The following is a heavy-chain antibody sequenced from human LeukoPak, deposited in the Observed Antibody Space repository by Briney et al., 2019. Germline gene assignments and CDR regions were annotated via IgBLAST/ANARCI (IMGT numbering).Heavy chain of an antibody. CDR2: INHSGST. CDR1: GGSFSGYY. CDR3: ARHPYYYGSGSYYNDYYFDY. J-gene: IGHJ4*02. Sequence: SETLSLTCAVYGGSFSGYYWSWIRQPPGKGLEWIGEINHSGSTNYNPSLKSRVTISVDTSKNQFSLKLSSVTAADTAVYYCARHPYYYGSGSYYNDYYFDYWGQGTLVTVSS. V-gene: IGHV4-34*01. D-gene: IGHD3-10*01.